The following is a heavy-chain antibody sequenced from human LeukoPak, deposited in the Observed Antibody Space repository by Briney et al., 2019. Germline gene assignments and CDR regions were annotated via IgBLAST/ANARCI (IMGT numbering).Heavy chain of an antibody. D-gene: IGHD3/OR15-3a*01. CDR1: GDSVSSNSVA. J-gene: IGHJ4*02. CDR3: ARSVFRHQVEPFGY. CDR2: TYYRSKWYN. Sequence: QTLSLTCAISGDSVSSNSVAWNWIRQSPARGLEWLGRTYYRSKWYNDYAVSVKSRITINPDTSKNQFSLQLSSVSPEDTAVYYCARSVFRHQVEPFGYWGQGTLVTVSS. V-gene: IGHV6-1*01.